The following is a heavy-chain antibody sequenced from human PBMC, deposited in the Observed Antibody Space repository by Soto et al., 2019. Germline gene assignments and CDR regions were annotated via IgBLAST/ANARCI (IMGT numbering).Heavy chain of an antibody. Sequence: QMQLVQSGPEVKKPGTSVKVSCKASGFTFTSSAVQWVRQARGQRLEWIGWIVVGSGNTNYAQKFQERVTITGDMSTSTAYMELSSLRSEDTAVYYCAAWVSSSSPFDYWGQGTLVTVSS. CDR3: AAWVSSSSPFDY. J-gene: IGHJ4*02. CDR2: IVVGSGNT. D-gene: IGHD6-13*01. V-gene: IGHV1-58*01. CDR1: GFTFTSSA.